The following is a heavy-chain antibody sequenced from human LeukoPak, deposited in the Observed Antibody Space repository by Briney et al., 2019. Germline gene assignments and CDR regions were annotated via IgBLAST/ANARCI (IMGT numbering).Heavy chain of an antibody. CDR2: ISYDATNE. V-gene: IGHV3-30*18. CDR3: AKDQDVATAGTWGSIDY. D-gene: IGHD6-13*01. Sequence: PGGSLRLSCAASGFTVSSNYMSWVRQAPGKGLEWVAVISYDATNEYYTDSVKGRFTISRDNSRNTLYLQMNSLRAEDTAVYYCAKDQDVATAGTWGSIDYWGQGTLVTVSS. CDR1: GFTVSSNY. J-gene: IGHJ4*02.